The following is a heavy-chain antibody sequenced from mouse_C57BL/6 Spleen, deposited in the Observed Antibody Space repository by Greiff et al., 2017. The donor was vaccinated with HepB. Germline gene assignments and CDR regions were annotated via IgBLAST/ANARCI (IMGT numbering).Heavy chain of an antibody. CDR2: ISGGGGNT. CDR1: GFTFSSYT. CDR3: ARRNYYGSSYWYFDV. D-gene: IGHD1-1*01. J-gene: IGHJ1*03. Sequence: EVMLVESGGGLVKPGGSLKLSCAASGFTFSSYTMSWVRQTPEKRLEWVATISGGGGNTYYPDSVKGRFTISRDNAKNTLYLQMSSLRSEDTALYYCARRNYYGSSYWYFDVWGTGTTVTVSS. V-gene: IGHV5-9*01.